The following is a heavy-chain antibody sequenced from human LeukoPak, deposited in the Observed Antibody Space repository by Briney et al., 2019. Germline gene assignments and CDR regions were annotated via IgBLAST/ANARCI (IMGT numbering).Heavy chain of an antibody. CDR3: AKGEHIVVVTATFDY. V-gene: IGHV3-23*01. CDR2: ISGSGGST. J-gene: IGHJ4*02. D-gene: IGHD2-21*02. CDR1: GFTFSSYA. Sequence: PGASLRLSCAASGFTFSSYAMSWVRQAPGKGLEWVPAISGSGGSTYYADSVKGRFTISRDNSKNTLYLQMNSLRAEDTAVYYCAKGEHIVVVTATFDYWGQGTLVTVSS.